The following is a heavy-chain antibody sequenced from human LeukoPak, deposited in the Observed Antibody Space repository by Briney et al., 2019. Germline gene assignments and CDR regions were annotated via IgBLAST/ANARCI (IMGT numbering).Heavy chain of an antibody. Sequence: ASVKASCKVSGYSLSDLSLQWVRQAPGQGLEWMGGFNPEHTETIYSQKFQGRVTLTEDTSTDTAYMELSSLRSEDTAMYLCAQQKAGYSGSPSWFDPWGQGTLVTVSS. CDR2: FNPEHTET. J-gene: IGHJ5*02. CDR3: AQQKAGYSGSPSWFDP. V-gene: IGHV1-24*01. CDR1: GYSLSDLS. D-gene: IGHD5-12*01.